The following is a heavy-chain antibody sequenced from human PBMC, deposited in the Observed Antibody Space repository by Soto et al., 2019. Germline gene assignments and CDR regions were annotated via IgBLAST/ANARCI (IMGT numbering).Heavy chain of an antibody. Sequence: SETLSLTCTVSGGSISSGGYYWSWIRQHPGKGLEWIGYIYYSGSTYYNPSLKSRVTISVDTSKNQFSLKLSSVTAADTAVYYCARGLWAAAGLNWFDPWGQGTMVTVYS. J-gene: IGHJ5*02. CDR2: IYYSGST. CDR3: ARGLWAAAGLNWFDP. D-gene: IGHD6-13*01. CDR1: GGSISSGGYY. V-gene: IGHV4-31*03.